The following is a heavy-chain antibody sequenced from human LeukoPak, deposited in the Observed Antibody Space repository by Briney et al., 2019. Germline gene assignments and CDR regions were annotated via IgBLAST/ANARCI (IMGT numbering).Heavy chain of an antibody. CDR1: GYTFTGYY. CDR2: INPNSGGT. J-gene: IGHJ4*02. D-gene: IGHD6-13*01. Sequence: GASVKVSCKASGYTFTGYYMHWVRQARGQGLEWMGWINPNSGGTNYAQKFQGRVTMTRDTSISTAYMELSRLRSDDTAVYYCARVSAVGSSWYGEPDYWGQGTLVTVSS. V-gene: IGHV1-2*02. CDR3: ARVSAVGSSWYGEPDY.